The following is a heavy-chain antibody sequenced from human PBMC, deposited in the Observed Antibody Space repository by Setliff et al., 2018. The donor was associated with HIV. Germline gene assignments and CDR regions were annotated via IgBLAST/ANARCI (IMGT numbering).Heavy chain of an antibody. V-gene: IGHV4-34*01. CDR3: TLTRVGAQTHVGIPMIDNF. CDR1: GGSFSNYY. D-gene: IGHD3-16*02. CDR2: IDHEGTT. J-gene: IGHJ4*02. Sequence: SETLSLTCAVFGGSFSNYYWSWVRQPPGKGLEFIAEIDHEGTTNYNPSLKSRATISVDTSKNHLSLKLTSMTAADTGVYFCTLTRVGAQTHVGIPMIDNFWGQGTLVTVSS.